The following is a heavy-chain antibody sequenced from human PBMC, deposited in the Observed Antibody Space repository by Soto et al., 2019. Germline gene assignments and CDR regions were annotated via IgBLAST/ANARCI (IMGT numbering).Heavy chain of an antibody. CDR3: ARWMDYFGY. CDR1: GGSISSGSYY. V-gene: IGHV4-31*03. CDR2: IFYSGSS. Sequence: PSETLSLTCTVSGGSISSGSYYWSWIRQHPGKGLQWIGYIFYSGSSYYNPSLKSRVTISVDTSKNQFSLKVNSVTAADTAVYYCARWMDYFGYWGQGTLVTVSS. D-gene: IGHD2-2*03. J-gene: IGHJ4*02.